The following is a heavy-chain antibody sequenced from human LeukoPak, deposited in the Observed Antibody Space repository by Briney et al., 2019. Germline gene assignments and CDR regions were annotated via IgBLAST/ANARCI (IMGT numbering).Heavy chain of an antibody. J-gene: IGHJ6*03. CDR2: INPNSGGT. D-gene: IGHD1-7*01. CDR3: ARDSNWNYPYYYYYYMDV. Sequence: ASVKVSCKASGYTFTGNNMHWVRQAPGQGLEWMGWINPNSGGTNYAQKFQGRVTMTRDTSISTVYMELSRLRSDDTAVYYCARDSNWNYPYYYYYYMDVWGKGTTVTVSS. V-gene: IGHV1-2*02. CDR1: GYTFTGNN.